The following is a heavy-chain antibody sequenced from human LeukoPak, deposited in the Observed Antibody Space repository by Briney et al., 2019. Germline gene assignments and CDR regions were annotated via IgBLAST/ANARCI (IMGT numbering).Heavy chain of an antibody. D-gene: IGHD6-6*01. Sequence: GGSLRLSCAASGFTFSSYSMNWVRQAPGKGLEWVSSISSSSSYIYYADSVKGRFTISRDNAKNSLYLQMNSLRAEDTAVYYCAREGSSSPSIDYWGQGTLVTVSS. CDR2: ISSSSSYI. CDR3: AREGSSSPSIDY. V-gene: IGHV3-21*04. J-gene: IGHJ4*02. CDR1: GFTFSSYS.